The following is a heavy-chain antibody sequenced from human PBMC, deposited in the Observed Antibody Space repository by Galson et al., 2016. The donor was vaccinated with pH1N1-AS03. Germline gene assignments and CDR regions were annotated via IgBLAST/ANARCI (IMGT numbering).Heavy chain of an antibody. CDR2: IYHSGST. Sequence: LSLTCAVSGYSISSGYYWGWIRQPPGKGLEWIGSIYHSGSTYYNPSLMSRVTISVDTSKNRFSLKVTSVTAADTAVYYCARVGKYFDFWGGYSDFDYWGQGTLVTVSS. V-gene: IGHV4-38-2*01. J-gene: IGHJ4*02. CDR3: ARVGKYFDFWGGYSDFDY. D-gene: IGHD3-3*01. CDR1: GYSISSGYY.